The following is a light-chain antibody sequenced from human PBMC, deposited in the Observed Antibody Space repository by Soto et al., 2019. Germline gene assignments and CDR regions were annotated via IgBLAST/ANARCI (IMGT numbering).Light chain of an antibody. CDR3: QQRSNWPPVYT. CDR1: QSVSSY. V-gene: IGKV3-11*01. Sequence: EIVLTKSPATLSLSPGERATLSCRARQSVSSYLAWYQQKPGQAHRLLISDASNRATGIPARFSGSGSGTDFTLTISSLEPEDFAVYYCQQRSNWPPVYTFGQGTKLEIK. J-gene: IGKJ2*01. CDR2: DAS.